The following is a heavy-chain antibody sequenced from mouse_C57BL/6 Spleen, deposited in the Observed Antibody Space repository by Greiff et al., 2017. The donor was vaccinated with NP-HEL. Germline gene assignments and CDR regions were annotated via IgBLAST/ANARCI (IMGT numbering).Heavy chain of an antibody. D-gene: IGHD4-1*01. V-gene: IGHV1-52*01. CDR1: GYTFTSYW. Sequence: VQLQQSGAELVRPGSSVKLSCKASGYTFTSYWMHWVKQRPIQGLEWIGNIDPSDSETHYNQKFKDKATLTVDKSSSTAYMQLSSLTSEDSAVYYCASDYWDVRYFDYWGQGTTLTVSS. CDR3: ASDYWDVRYFDY. CDR2: IDPSDSET. J-gene: IGHJ2*01.